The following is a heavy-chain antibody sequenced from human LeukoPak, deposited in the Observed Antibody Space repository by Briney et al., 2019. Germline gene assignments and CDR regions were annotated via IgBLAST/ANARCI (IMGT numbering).Heavy chain of an antibody. V-gene: IGHV1-8*01. D-gene: IGHD2/OR15-2a*01. CDR1: GYTFTSYD. J-gene: IGHJ6*02. CDR3: ASFLKDYYYYGMDV. CDR2: MNPNSGNT. Sequence: GASVKVSCKASGYTFTSYDINWVRQATGQGLEWMGWMNPNSGNTGHAQKFQGRVTMTRNTSISTAYMELSSLRSEDTAVYYCASFLKDYYYYGMDVWGQGTTVTVSS.